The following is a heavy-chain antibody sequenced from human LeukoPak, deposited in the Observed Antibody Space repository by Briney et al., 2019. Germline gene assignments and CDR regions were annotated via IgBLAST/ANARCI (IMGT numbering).Heavy chain of an antibody. CDR1: GYTFTSYY. CDR3: ARDNKERQLGGY. V-gene: IGHV1-46*01. J-gene: IGHJ4*02. Sequence: ASVKVSCKASGYTFTSYYMHWVRQAPGQGLEWVGLINPSGGVTSYAQNFKGRVNMTRDTSTSTVYMELSSLRSEDTAVYYCARDNKERQLGGYWGQGTLVTVSS. CDR2: INPSGGVT. D-gene: IGHD6-13*01.